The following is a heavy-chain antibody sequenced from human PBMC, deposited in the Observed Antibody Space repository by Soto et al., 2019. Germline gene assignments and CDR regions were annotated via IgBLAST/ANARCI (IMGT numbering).Heavy chain of an antibody. CDR3: ARVPPSSGWSYYFDY. J-gene: IGHJ4*02. CDR2: IIPIFGTA. CDR1: GGTFSSYA. Sequence: SVKVSFKASGGTFSSYAISWVRQAPGQGLEWMGGIIPIFGTANYAQKFQGRVTITADKSTSTAYMELSSLRSEDTAVYYCARVPPSSGWSYYFDYWGQGTLVTVSS. V-gene: IGHV1-69*06. D-gene: IGHD6-19*01.